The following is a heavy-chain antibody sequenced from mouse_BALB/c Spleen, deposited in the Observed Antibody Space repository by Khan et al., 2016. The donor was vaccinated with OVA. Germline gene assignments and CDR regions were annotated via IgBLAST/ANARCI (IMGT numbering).Heavy chain of an antibody. CDR2: IYPGSGST. J-gene: IGHJ3*01. CDR3: ARSPYGNSFAY. Sequence: QMQLEESGPELVKPGASVKMSCKASGYTFTDYIMSWVKQRTGQGLEWIGEIYPGSGSTYYNEKFKGKATLTADTSSNTAYMHLSSLTSEDSAVSFCARSPYGNSFAYWGQGTLVTVSA. V-gene: IGHV1-77*01. D-gene: IGHD2-1*01. CDR1: GYTFTDYI.